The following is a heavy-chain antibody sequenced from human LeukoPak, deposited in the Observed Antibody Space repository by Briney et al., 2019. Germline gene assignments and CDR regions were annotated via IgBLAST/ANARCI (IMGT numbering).Heavy chain of an antibody. J-gene: IGHJ4*02. CDR3: ARESSAIASFDY. CDR2: INHSGST. CDR1: GGSFSGYY. Sequence: NPSETLSLTCAVYGGSFSGYYWSWIRQPPGKGLEWIGEINHSGSTYYNPSLKSRVTISVDTSKNQFSLKLSSVTAADTAVYYCARESSAIASFDYWGQGTLVTVSS. V-gene: IGHV4-34*01. D-gene: IGHD2-21*01.